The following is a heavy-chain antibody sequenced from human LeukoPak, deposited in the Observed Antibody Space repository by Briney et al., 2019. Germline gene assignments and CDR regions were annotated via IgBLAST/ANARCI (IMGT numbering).Heavy chain of an antibody. CDR1: GFTFNSYA. V-gene: IGHV3-23*01. CDR3: AKGVLAVQLES. Sequence: RAGGSLRLSCAASGFTFNSYAMSWVRQAPGKGLEWVSAISGSGGITYYADSVKGRFTISRDNSKNTLSLQMNSLRAEDTAVYYCAKGVLAVQLESWGQGTLVTVSS. J-gene: IGHJ4*02. CDR2: ISGSGGIT. D-gene: IGHD1-1*01.